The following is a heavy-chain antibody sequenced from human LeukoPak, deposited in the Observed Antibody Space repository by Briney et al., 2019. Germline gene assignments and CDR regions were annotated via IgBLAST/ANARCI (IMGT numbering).Heavy chain of an antibody. CDR3: AKGHPGADVWEVLSF. V-gene: IGHV3-23*01. CDR2: VSGAGGLT. D-gene: IGHD3/OR15-3a*01. Sequence: GGSLRLSCAASGFNFSSYAMNWVRQAPGKGLEWVSGVSGAGGLTYYADSVKGRFTISRDNSKNTVYPQMIGLRAEDTAVYFCAKGHPGADVWEVLSFGGQGTLATVSS. J-gene: IGHJ4*02. CDR1: GFNFSSYA.